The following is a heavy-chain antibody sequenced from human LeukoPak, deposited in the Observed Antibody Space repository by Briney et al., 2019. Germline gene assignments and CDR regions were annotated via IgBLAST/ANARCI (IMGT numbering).Heavy chain of an antibody. CDR2: IYYSGST. D-gene: IGHD3-3*01. CDR1: GYSISSGYY. CDR3: ARWYDFWSGYRKKTDNWFDP. V-gene: IGHV4-38-2*02. Sequence: SETLSLTCTVSGYSISSGYYWGWIRQPPGKGLEWIGSIYYSGSTYYNPSLKSRVTISVDTSKNQFSLKLSSVTAADTAVYYCARWYDFWSGYRKKTDNWFDPWGQGTLVTVSS. J-gene: IGHJ5*02.